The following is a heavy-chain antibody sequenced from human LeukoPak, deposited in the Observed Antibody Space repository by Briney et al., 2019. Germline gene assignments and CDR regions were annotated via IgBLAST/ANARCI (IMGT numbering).Heavy chain of an antibody. J-gene: IGHJ4*02. CDR3: ARNGGNSDYDY. V-gene: IGHV4-4*02. CDR1: GGSISSSSSVC. Sequence: SETLSLTCAVSGGSISSSSSVCWTWVRQPPGEGLEWIGEIYHNGATNYNPSLKSRVTVLLDKSKNQFSLKLNSVTAADTALYYCARNGGNSDYDYWGQGTLVTVS. D-gene: IGHD4-23*01. CDR2: IYHNGAT.